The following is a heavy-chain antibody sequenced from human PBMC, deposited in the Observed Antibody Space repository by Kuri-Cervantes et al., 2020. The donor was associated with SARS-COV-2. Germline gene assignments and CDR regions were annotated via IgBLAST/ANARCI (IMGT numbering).Heavy chain of an antibody. D-gene: IGHD3-16*01. CDR1: GGSFSGYY. Sequence: SQTLSLACAVYGGSFSGYYWSWIRQPPGKGLEWIGEINHSGSTNYNPSLKSRVTISVDTSKNQFSLKLSSVTAADTAVYYCARARGGFDYWGQGTLVTVSS. CDR2: INHSGST. J-gene: IGHJ4*02. CDR3: ARARGGFDY. V-gene: IGHV4-34*01.